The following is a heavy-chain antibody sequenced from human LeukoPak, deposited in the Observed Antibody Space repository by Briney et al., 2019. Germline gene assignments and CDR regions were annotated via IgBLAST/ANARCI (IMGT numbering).Heavy chain of an antibody. D-gene: IGHD3-16*01. Sequence: PSETLSLTCTVSGGPISGTYYWSWLRQPPGKGLEWIGYIYYTGTTDSNPSLKSRVTISLDTSKNQFSLNLSSVTAADTAVYYCARRWVYDKRAFDAWGQGTMVTVSS. J-gene: IGHJ3*01. CDR1: GGPISGTYY. CDR3: ARRWVYDKRAFDA. V-gene: IGHV4-59*08. CDR2: IYYTGTT.